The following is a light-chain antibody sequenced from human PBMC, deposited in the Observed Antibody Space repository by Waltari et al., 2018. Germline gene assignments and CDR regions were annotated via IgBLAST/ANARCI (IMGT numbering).Light chain of an antibody. CDR2: GNN. Sequence: QSVLTQPPSMSGAPGQRVTIPCTGSSSNIGPGPDVHWYQVFPGTAPKLLIYGNNNRPSGVPDRFSGSKSDTSASLAIGGLQAEDEADYYCQSFDIRLSGGVVFGGGTKVTVL. CDR1: SSNIGPGPD. V-gene: IGLV1-40*01. CDR3: QSFDIRLSGGVV. J-gene: IGLJ3*02.